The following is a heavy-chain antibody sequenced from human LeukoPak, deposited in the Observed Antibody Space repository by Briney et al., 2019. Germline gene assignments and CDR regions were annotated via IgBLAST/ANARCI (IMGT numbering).Heavy chain of an antibody. CDR3: AREGLYYDFWSGYNYYYYYMDV. Sequence: PGGSLRLSCAASGFTLSDYYMSWIRRAPGKGLEWGSHIRSSGSIIYYADSVKGRFTLSRDNAKHTLYLQINSLRAEDTAVYYCAREGLYYDFWSGYNYYYYYMDVWGKGNTVTVYS. CDR2: IRSSGSII. J-gene: IGHJ6*03. V-gene: IGHV3-11*01. CDR1: GFTLSDYY. D-gene: IGHD3-3*01.